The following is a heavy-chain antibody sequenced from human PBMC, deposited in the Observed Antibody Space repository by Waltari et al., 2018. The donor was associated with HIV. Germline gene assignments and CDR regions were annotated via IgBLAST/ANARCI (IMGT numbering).Heavy chain of an antibody. J-gene: IGHJ4*02. Sequence: EVQLVESGGGLVKPGGSLRLSCAASGFTFSSYSMNWVRQAPGKGLGWVSFISSSSSDIYYGDSVKGRFTISRDNAKNSLFLQMNSLRVEDTAVYYCARSPGIAATNLIDYWGQGTLVTVSS. CDR3: ARSPGIAATNLIDY. CDR1: GFTFSSYS. CDR2: ISSSSSDI. D-gene: IGHD2-15*01. V-gene: IGHV3-21*01.